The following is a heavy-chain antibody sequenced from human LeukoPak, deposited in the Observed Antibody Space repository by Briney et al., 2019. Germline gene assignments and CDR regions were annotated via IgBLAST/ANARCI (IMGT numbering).Heavy chain of an antibody. Sequence: PSETLSLTCTVSGGSISSSSYYWGWIRQPAGKGLEWIGRIYTSGSTNYNPSLKSRVTMSVDTSKNQFSLKLSSVTAADTAVYYCARGGQQLVPPDYWGQGTLVTVSS. J-gene: IGHJ4*02. D-gene: IGHD6-13*01. CDR1: GGSISSSSYY. CDR3: ARGGQQLVPPDY. V-gene: IGHV4-61*02. CDR2: IYTSGST.